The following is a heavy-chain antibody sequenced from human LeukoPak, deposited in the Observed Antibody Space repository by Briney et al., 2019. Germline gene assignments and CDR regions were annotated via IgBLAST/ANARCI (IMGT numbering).Heavy chain of an antibody. CDR1: GFTFTAYL. D-gene: IGHD3-22*01. J-gene: IGHJ4*02. CDR2: MSSDGNAM. Sequence: GGSLRLSCAASGFTFTAYLIHWVRQAPGKGLELVAVMSSDGNAMFYADSVKGRFTISRDNSKNALYVQMKSLRAEDTAVYYCVRGSEYYFDHSASFDYWGQGTLVSVSS. CDR3: VRGSEYYFDHSASFDY. V-gene: IGHV3-30-3*01.